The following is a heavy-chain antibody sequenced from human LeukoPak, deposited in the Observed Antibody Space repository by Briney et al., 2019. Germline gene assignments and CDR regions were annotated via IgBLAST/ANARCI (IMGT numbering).Heavy chain of an antibody. V-gene: IGHV3-33*06. J-gene: IGHJ4*02. D-gene: IGHD4-11*01. CDR1: QFTFSHYG. CDR2: IWNGGSSQ. Sequence: GGSLRLSCVASQFTFSHYGMHWVRQAPGKGLEWVAVIWNGGSSQYYADSVKGRFTISRDNFQKTVYLQMSSPRAEDTAVYYCAKDAQRGFDYSNSLEYWGQGTLVTVSS. CDR3: AKDAQRGFDYSNSLEY.